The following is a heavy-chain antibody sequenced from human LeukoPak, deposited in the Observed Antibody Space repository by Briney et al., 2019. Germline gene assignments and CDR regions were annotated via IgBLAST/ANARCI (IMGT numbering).Heavy chain of an antibody. D-gene: IGHD6-19*01. Sequence: ASVKVSCKASGYIFITYAMHWVRQAPGQRLEWMGWINAGNGDTKPSQKFQGRVTITRDTSASTAYMELSSLRSEDTAIYYCARGSISGWPFDYRGQGTLVTVSS. CDR1: GYIFITYA. J-gene: IGHJ4*02. V-gene: IGHV1-3*01. CDR2: INAGNGDT. CDR3: ARGSISGWPFDY.